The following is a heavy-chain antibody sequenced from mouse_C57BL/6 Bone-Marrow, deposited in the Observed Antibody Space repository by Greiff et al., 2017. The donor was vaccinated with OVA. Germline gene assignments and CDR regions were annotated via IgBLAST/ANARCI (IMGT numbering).Heavy chain of an antibody. CDR2: IDPETGGT. Sequence: VQLQQSGAELVRPGASVTLSCKASGYTITDYEMHWVKQTPVHGLEWIGAIDPETGGTAYKQKFKGKAILTAEQSSSTAYVALRSLTSEDSAVYYCTRGGTTVVGPLAYWGQGTTLTVSS. J-gene: IGHJ2*01. V-gene: IGHV1-15*01. CDR3: TRGGTTVVGPLAY. CDR1: GYTITDYE. D-gene: IGHD1-1*01.